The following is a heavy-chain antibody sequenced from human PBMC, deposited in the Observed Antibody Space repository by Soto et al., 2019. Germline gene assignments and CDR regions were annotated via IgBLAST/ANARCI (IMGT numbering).Heavy chain of an antibody. J-gene: IGHJ6*02. Sequence: GASVKVSCKASGYTFTSYDINWVRQATGQGLEWMGWMNPNSGNTGYAQKFQGRVTMTRNTSISTAYMELSSLRSEDTAVYYCATASYYDFWSGYHPSGYGTDVWGQGTTVTVSS. V-gene: IGHV1-8*01. CDR2: MNPNSGNT. CDR3: ATASYYDFWSGYHPSGYGTDV. CDR1: GYTFTSYD. D-gene: IGHD3-3*01.